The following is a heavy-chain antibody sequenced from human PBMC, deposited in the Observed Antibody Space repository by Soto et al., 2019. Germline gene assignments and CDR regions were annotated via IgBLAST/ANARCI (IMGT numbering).Heavy chain of an antibody. CDR3: ARTSGVVFDL. D-gene: IGHD3-10*01. J-gene: IGHJ3*01. Sequence: EVQLVESGGGLVQPGGSRSLPFKASGFTLRGYWMSWVRQTPGKGLEWVAKLKQDGSDKQYVDSVRGRLTISRDNAKNSVFLQMNFLRAEDTAVYYCARTSGVVFDLWGQGTMVTVSS. V-gene: IGHV3-7*01. CDR2: LKQDGSDK. CDR1: GFTLRGYW.